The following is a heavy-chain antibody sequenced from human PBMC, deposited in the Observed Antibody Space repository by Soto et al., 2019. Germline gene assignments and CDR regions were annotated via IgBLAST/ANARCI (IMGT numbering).Heavy chain of an antibody. D-gene: IGHD5-12*01. V-gene: IGHV1-69*12. CDR2: IIPIFGTA. CDR3: ARVGRAHILATTWDWFDP. Sequence: QVQLVQSGAEVKKPGSSVKVSCKASGGTFSSYAISWVRQAPGQGLEWMGGIIPIFGTANYAQKFQGRVTITADESTSTAYMELSSLRSEDTAVYYCARVGRAHILATTWDWFDPWGQGTLVTVSS. J-gene: IGHJ5*02. CDR1: GGTFSSYA.